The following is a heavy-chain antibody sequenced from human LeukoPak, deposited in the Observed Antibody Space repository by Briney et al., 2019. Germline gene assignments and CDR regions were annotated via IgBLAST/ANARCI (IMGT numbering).Heavy chain of an antibody. D-gene: IGHD2-2*02. CDR3: ARGARYCSSTSCYIY. J-gene: IGHJ4*02. Sequence: SETLSLTCAVYGGSFSGYYWSWIRQPPGKGLEWIGEINHSGSTNYNPSLKSRVTISADTSKNQFSLKLSSVTAADTAVYYCARGARYCSSTSCYIYWGQGTLVTVSS. CDR1: GGSFSGYY. CDR2: INHSGST. V-gene: IGHV4-34*01.